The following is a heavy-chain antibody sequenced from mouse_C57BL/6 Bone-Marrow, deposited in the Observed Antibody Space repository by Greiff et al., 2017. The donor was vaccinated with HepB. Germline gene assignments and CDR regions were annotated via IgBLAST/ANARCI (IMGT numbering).Heavy chain of an antibody. CDR2: IWSGGST. J-gene: IGHJ4*01. D-gene: IGHD2-10*01. CDR3: ARTPAYSLGYAMDY. Sequence: VKLVASGPGLVQPSQSLSITCTVSGFSFPSYGVHWVRQSPGKGLEWLGVIWSGGSTDYNAAFISRLSTSKDNSKSQVFFTLNRLQANDTAIYYCARTPAYSLGYAMDYWGQGTSVTVAS. V-gene: IGHV2-2*02. CDR1: GFSFPSYG.